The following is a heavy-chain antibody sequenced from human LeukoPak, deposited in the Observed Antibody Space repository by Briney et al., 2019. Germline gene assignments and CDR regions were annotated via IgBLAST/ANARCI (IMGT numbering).Heavy chain of an antibody. Sequence: PGGSLRLSCAASGFTFSSYAMSWVRQAPGKGLEWVSAISGSGGSTYYADSVKGRFTISRDNSKNTLYPQMNSLRAEDTAVYYCAKNEVPLGYYYYGMDVWGQGTTVTVSS. J-gene: IGHJ6*02. D-gene: IGHD1-1*01. CDR1: GFTFSSYA. V-gene: IGHV3-23*01. CDR2: ISGSGGST. CDR3: AKNEVPLGYYYYGMDV.